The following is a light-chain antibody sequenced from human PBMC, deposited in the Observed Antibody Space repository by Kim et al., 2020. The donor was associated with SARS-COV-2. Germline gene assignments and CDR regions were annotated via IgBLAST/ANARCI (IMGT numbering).Light chain of an antibody. CDR1: SLRSYY. V-gene: IGLV3-19*01. J-gene: IGLJ3*02. CDR3: NSRDSSGKNWV. Sequence: ALGQTVRITCQGDSLRSYYASGYKQKPGQAPVLVIYGKNNRPSGIPDRFSGSSSENTAPLTITGAQAEDEADYYCNSRDSSGKNWVFGGGTQLTVL. CDR2: GKN.